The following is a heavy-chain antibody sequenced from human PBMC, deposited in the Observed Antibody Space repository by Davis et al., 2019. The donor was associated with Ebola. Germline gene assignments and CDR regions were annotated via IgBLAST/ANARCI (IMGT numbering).Heavy chain of an antibody. J-gene: IGHJ4*02. CDR3: ARVGSYYSSFGY. V-gene: IGHV4-34*01. CDR1: GGSFSGYY. D-gene: IGHD1-26*01. Sequence: MPSETLSLTCAVYGGSFSGYYWNWIRQPPGKGLEWIGEINHSGSTNYNPSLKSRITISVDTSKNQFSLKLSSVTAADTAVYYCARVGSYYSSFGYWGQGTLVTVSS. CDR2: INHSGST.